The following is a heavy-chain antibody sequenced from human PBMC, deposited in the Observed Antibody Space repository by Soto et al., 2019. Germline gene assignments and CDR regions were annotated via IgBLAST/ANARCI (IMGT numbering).Heavy chain of an antibody. Sequence: QVHLVESGGGVVQPGTSLRLSCPASGFTFSTFGMHWVRQAPGKGLEWVAVIAYDGTKKYYADSVKGRFTISRDNSENTLYLQMNSLRAEDTAVYYCANLFDYWGQGTLVTVSS. V-gene: IGHV3-30*18. CDR1: GFTFSTFG. CDR3: ANLFDY. CDR2: IAYDGTKK. J-gene: IGHJ4*02.